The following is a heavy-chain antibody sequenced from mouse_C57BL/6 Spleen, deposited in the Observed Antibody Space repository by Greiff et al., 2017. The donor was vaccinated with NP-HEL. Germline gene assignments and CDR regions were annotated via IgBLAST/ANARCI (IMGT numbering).Heavy chain of an antibody. CDR1: GYTFTSYW. D-gene: IGHD2-3*01. Sequence: QVQLQQPGAELVRPGTSVKLSCKASGYTFTSYWMHWVKQRPGQGLEWIGVIDPSDSYTNYNQKFKGKATLTVDTSSSTAYMQLSSLTSEDSAVYYCARGNDGYYWYFDVWGTGTTVTVSS. CDR3: ARGNDGYYWYFDV. V-gene: IGHV1-59*01. J-gene: IGHJ1*03. CDR2: IDPSDSYT.